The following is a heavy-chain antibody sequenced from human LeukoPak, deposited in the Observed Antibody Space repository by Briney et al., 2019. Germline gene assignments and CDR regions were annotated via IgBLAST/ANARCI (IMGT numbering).Heavy chain of an antibody. Sequence: ASVEVSCKASGGTFSSYAISWVRQAPGQGLEWMGGVIPIFGTANYAQKFQGRVTITADESTSTAYMELSSLRSEDTAVYYCARAREAYDILTGYNYYYYMDVWGKGTTVTISS. CDR1: GGTFSSYA. J-gene: IGHJ6*03. CDR2: VIPIFGTA. CDR3: ARAREAYDILTGYNYYYYMDV. V-gene: IGHV1-69*13. D-gene: IGHD3-9*01.